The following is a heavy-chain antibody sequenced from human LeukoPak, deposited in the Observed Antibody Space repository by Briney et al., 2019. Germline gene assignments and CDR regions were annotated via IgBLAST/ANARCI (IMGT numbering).Heavy chain of an antibody. V-gene: IGHV1-2*02. J-gene: IGHJ4*02. Sequence: ASVKVSCKASGYTFTGYYMHWVRQAPGQGLEWMGWINSNSGGTNYAQKFQGRVTMTRDTSISTAYMELSRLRSDDTAVYYCARHYDNDGYYYAHFDYWGQGTLVTVSS. CDR2: INSNSGGT. CDR3: ARHYDNDGYYYAHFDY. CDR1: GYTFTGYY. D-gene: IGHD3-22*01.